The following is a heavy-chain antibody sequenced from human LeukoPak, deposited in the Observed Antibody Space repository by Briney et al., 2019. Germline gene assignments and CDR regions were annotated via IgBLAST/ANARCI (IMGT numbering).Heavy chain of an antibody. Sequence: GGSPRLSYAASGFTFSSYGMHWVRQAPGKGLEWVAVISYDGSNKYYADSVKGRFTISRDNSKNTLYLQMNSLRAEDTAVYYCAKIDVGATMTGFDYWGQGTLVTVSS. D-gene: IGHD1-26*01. J-gene: IGHJ4*02. V-gene: IGHV3-30*18. CDR1: GFTFSSYG. CDR2: ISYDGSNK. CDR3: AKIDVGATMTGFDY.